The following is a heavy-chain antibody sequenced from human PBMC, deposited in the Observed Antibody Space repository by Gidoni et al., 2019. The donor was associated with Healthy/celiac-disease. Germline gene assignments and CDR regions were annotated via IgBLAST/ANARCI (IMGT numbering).Heavy chain of an antibody. Sequence: EVQLLESGGGLVQPGGSLRLSCAASGFTFSSYAMSWVRQAPGKGLEWVSAISGSGGSTYYADSEKGRFTISRDNSKNTLYLQMNSLRAEDTAVYYCAKLPLNYYDSSGYYFDYWGQGTLVTVSS. CDR1: GFTFSSYA. J-gene: IGHJ4*02. CDR2: ISGSGGST. D-gene: IGHD3-22*01. CDR3: AKLPLNYYDSSGYYFDY. V-gene: IGHV3-23*01.